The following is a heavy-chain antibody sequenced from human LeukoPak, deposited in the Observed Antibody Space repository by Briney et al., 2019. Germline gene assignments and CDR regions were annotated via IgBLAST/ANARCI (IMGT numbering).Heavy chain of an antibody. V-gene: IGHV1-18*01. Sequence: ASVKASCKASGYTFTSYGISWVRQAPGQGLEWMGWISAYNGNTNYAQKLQGRVTMTTDTSTSTAYMELRSLRSDDTAVYYCARVRDDYGDYEGYFDYWGQGTLVTVSS. D-gene: IGHD4-17*01. CDR2: ISAYNGNT. CDR3: ARVRDDYGDYEGYFDY. CDR1: GYTFTSYG. J-gene: IGHJ4*02.